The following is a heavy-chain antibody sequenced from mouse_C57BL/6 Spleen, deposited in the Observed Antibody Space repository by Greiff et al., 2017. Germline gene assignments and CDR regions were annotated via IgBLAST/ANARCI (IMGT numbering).Heavy chain of an antibody. V-gene: IGHV3-8*01. CDR3: ARSPNYSNYDWYVDV. CDR2: ISYSGST. D-gene: IGHD2-5*01. CDR1: GYSITSDY. J-gene: IGHJ1*03. Sequence: ESGPGLAKPSQTLSLTCSVTGYSITSDYWNWIRKFPGNKLEYMGYISYSGSTYYNPSLKSRISITRDTSKNQYYLQLNSVTTEDTATYYCARSPNYSNYDWYVDVWGTGTTVTVSS.